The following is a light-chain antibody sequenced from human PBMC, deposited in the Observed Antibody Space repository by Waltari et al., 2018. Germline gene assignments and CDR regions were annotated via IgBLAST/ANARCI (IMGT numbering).Light chain of an antibody. CDR2: EAT. J-gene: IGKJ1*01. CDR3: QKYGTLPAT. V-gene: IGKV3-20*01. CDR1: QSIRKY. Sequence: EIRLTQYPGALSLSPGERATLSCTSSQSIRKYLAWYQQKPGQAPRLLIYEATIRATGIPDRFSGSGFGTDFSLTISSLEPEDFAVDYCQKYGTLPATFGQGTKVEIK.